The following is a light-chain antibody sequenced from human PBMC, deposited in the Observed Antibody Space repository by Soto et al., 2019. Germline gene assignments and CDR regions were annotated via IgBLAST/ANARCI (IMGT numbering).Light chain of an antibody. CDR3: QHYGGSPLYT. CDR1: QSFVSNH. V-gene: IGKV3-20*01. CDR2: DIS. Sequence: EIVLTQSPGTLSLSPGERATFSCRASQSFVSNHLAWYQQRPGQAPKLLIYDISTRPTGIPDRFSGSASGTDFTLTVSRLEPEDFAVYFCQHYGGSPLYTFGQGTKIEIK. J-gene: IGKJ2*01.